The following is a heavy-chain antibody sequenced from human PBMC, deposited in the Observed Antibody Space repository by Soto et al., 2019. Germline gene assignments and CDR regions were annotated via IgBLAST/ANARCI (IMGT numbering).Heavy chain of an antibody. D-gene: IGHD6-13*01. Sequence: PGESLKISGKGSGYNFDTYWINWVRQMPGKGLEWMGRIDPEDSKTKYSPSLEGHITISVDKSINTTYLQWSSLKASDTAIYYCARRIAAAGGYYYYAFDVWGQGTAVTVS. V-gene: IGHV5-10-1*01. CDR3: ARRIAAAGGYYYYAFDV. J-gene: IGHJ6*02. CDR1: GYNFDTYW. CDR2: IDPEDSKT.